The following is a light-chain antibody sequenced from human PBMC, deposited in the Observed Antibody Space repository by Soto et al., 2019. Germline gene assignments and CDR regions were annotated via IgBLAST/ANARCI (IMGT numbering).Light chain of an antibody. CDR1: HSVSSK. CDR2: GVS. J-gene: IGKJ1*01. Sequence: ETVMTQSPATLSVSPGELATLSGSASHSVSSKLAWYQRTPGQPPRLLIYGVSTRATGIAAKFSGSGSGTEFTLIISSLQPEDFAAYYCQQYNNWPPTFGQGTKVDIK. V-gene: IGKV3-15*01. CDR3: QQYNNWPPT.